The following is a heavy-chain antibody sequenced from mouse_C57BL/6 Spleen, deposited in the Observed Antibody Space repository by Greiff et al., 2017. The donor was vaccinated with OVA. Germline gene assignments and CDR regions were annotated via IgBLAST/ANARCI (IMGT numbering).Heavy chain of an antibody. D-gene: IGHD1-1*01. CDR1: GYTFTSYW. Sequence: QVQLQQPGAELVRPGTSVKLSCKASGYTFTSYWMHWVKQRPGQGLEWIGVIDPSDSYTNYNQKFKGKATLTVDTSSSTAYMQLSSLTSEDSAVYYCARQSITTVPYFDDWGKGTTLTVSS. J-gene: IGHJ2*01. CDR3: ARQSITTVPYFDD. V-gene: IGHV1-59*01. CDR2: IDPSDSYT.